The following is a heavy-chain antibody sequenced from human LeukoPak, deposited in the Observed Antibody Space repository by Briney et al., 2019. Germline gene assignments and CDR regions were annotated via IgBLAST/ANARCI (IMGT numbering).Heavy chain of an antibody. J-gene: IGHJ4*02. CDR3: ARNYRSGLDY. CDR1: GGSSSNYY. CDR2: IDSSGRA. Sequence: PSETLSLTCTVSGGSSSNYYRSWIRQPPGKGLEWIGYIDSSGRASYSPSLKSRVTISIDTPNNQFSLNVASVTAADTAMYYCARNYRSGLDYWGQGTLVTVSS. V-gene: IGHV4-4*09. D-gene: IGHD6-19*01.